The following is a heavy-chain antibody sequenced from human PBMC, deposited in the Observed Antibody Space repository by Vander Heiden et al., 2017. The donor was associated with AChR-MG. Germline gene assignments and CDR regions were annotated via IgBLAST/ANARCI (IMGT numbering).Heavy chain of an antibody. CDR3: ARDRSGVVAGGGDWFDP. CDR2: TYYRSKWYN. CDR1: GDSVPSNRAA. Sequence: QVQLQQSGPGLVKPSQTLSLTCAISGDSVPSNRAAWNWSRQSPSRGLEWLGRTYYRSKWYNDYAVSVKSRITINPDTSKNQFSLQLNSVTPEDTAVYYCARDRSGVVAGGGDWFDPWGQGTLVTVSS. D-gene: IGHD6-19*01. J-gene: IGHJ5*02. V-gene: IGHV6-1*01.